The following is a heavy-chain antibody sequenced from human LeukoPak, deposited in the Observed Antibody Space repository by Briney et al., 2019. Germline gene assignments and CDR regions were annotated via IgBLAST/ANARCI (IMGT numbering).Heavy chain of an antibody. J-gene: IGHJ4*02. CDR3: ARSGGATTDFDY. Sequence: SETLSLTCTVSGGSISSYYWSWIRQPPGKGLEWIGYIYYSGSTNYNPSLKSRVTISVDTSKNQFSLKLSSVTAADTAVYYCARSGGATTDFDYWGQGTLVTVSS. D-gene: IGHD5-24*01. V-gene: IGHV4-59*01. CDR1: GGSISSYY. CDR2: IYYSGST.